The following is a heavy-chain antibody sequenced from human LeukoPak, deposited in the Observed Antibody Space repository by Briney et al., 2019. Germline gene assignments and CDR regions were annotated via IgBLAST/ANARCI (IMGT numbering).Heavy chain of an antibody. J-gene: IGHJ5*02. CDR1: GFTFSDFG. CDR3: VKGGSSSHNWFDP. V-gene: IGHV3-30*02. Sequence: GGSLRLSCAASGFTFSDFGMHWVRQAPGKGLEWVAFIRNDGSKDYYPNSVKGRFTISRDNSRTTLYLQMHSLRIEDTAVYYCVKGGSSSHNWFDPWGQGILVTVSS. CDR2: IRNDGSKD. D-gene: IGHD6-13*01.